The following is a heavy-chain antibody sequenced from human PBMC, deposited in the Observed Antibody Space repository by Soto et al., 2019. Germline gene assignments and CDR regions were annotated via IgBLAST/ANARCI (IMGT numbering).Heavy chain of an antibody. Sequence: GESLKISCKGSGYSFTKYWIGWVRQMPGKGLEWMGIIYPGDSDARYSLSFQGQVIISADKSINTAYLQWSSLQASDTAVYYCARTYSGTYPPPFYFDYWGQGTQVTVSS. D-gene: IGHD1-26*01. CDR3: ARTYSGTYPPPFYFDY. V-gene: IGHV5-51*01. CDR2: IYPGDSDA. J-gene: IGHJ4*02. CDR1: GYSFTKYW.